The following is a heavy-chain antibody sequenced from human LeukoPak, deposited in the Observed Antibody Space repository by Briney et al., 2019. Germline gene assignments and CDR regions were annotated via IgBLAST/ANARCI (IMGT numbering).Heavy chain of an antibody. CDR2: INPNSGGT. D-gene: IGHD6-19*01. V-gene: IGHV1-2*02. CDR1: GYTFTGYY. CDR3: ARDMTRALAVNFLYYFDY. Sequence: GASVKVSCKASGYTFTGYYMHWVRQAPGQGLEWMGWINPNSGGTNYAQKFQGRVTMTRDTSISTAYMELSRLRSDDTAVYYCARDMTRALAVNFLYYFDYWGREPWSPSPQ. J-gene: IGHJ4*02.